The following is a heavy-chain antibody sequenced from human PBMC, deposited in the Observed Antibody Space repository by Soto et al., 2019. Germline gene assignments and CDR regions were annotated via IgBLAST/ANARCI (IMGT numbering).Heavy chain of an antibody. CDR2: VNPDNHNT. J-gene: IGHJ4*02. CDR1: VYMFPSYG. V-gene: IGHV1-18*01. D-gene: IGHD3-16*01. CDR3: ARVRFGDPFDY. Sequence: ASLKVSCKVSVYMFPSYGINWVRQAPGQGLEWVGWVNPDNHNTNYAQNFQHRVSLTTDTSTNTAFLELRGLRSDDTAVYYCARVRFGDPFDYWGQGTLVNVSA.